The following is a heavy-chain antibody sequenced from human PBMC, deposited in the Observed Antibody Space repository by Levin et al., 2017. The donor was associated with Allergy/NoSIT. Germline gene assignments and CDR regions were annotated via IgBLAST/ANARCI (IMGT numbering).Heavy chain of an antibody. V-gene: IGHV3-74*01. D-gene: IGHD4-23*01. CDR3: ARGHGGKSWQDYFYGMDV. CDR1: GFTFNTYW. J-gene: IGHJ6*02. CDR2: INSDGSDT. Sequence: QAGGSLRLSCAASGFTFNTYWMHWVRQGPGKGLVWVSRINSDGSDTAYADSVKGRFTISRDNAKNTLYLQMNSLRAEDTALYYCARGHGGKSWQDYFYGMDVWGQGTTVTVSS.